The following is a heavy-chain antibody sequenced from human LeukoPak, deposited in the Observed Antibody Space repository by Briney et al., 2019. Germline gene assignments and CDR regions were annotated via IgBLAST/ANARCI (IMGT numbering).Heavy chain of an antibody. CDR1: GLTFSSYG. Sequence: GGSLRLSCAASGLTFSSYGMHWVRQAPGKGLEWVAVISYDGSNKYDADSVKGRFTISRDNSKNTLYLQMNSLRAEDTAVYYCAKDSSGAGSSYGMDMWGQGTTVTVSS. D-gene: IGHD3-10*01. CDR2: ISYDGSNK. J-gene: IGHJ6*02. CDR3: AKDSSGAGSSYGMDM. V-gene: IGHV3-30*18.